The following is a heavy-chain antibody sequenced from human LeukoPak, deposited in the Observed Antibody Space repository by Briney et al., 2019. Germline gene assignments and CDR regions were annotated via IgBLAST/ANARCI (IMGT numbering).Heavy chain of an antibody. CDR2: ISAYNGNT. CDR3: ARDEYYYGSGSYKHDAFDI. Sequence: ASVKVSCKASGYTFTSYGISWVRQAPGQGLEWMGWISAYNGNTNYAQKLQGRVTMTTDTSTSTAYMELRSLRSDDTAVYYCARDEYYYGSGSYKHDAFDIWGQGTMVTVSS. D-gene: IGHD3-10*01. V-gene: IGHV1-18*01. J-gene: IGHJ3*02. CDR1: GYTFTSYG.